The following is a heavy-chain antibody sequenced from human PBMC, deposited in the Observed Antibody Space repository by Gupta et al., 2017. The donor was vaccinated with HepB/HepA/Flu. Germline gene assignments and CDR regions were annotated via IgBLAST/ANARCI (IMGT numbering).Heavy chain of an antibody. CDR1: GFTFSNFW. CDR2: INGDGSRT. Sequence: EVQWVESGGGLVQPGASLRLSCAASGFTFSNFWMHWVRQVPGKGLVWVARINGDGSRTNYAGSVKGRFTVSRDNAKNTVHLQMNSLGPEDTAVYYCGSLHEMDVWGQGTTVTVSS. CDR3: GSLHEMDV. V-gene: IGHV3-74*01. J-gene: IGHJ6*02.